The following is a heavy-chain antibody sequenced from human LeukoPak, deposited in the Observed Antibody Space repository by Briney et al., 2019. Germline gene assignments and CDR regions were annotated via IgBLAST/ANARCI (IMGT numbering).Heavy chain of an antibody. J-gene: IGHJ4*02. Sequence: GASVKVSCKASGYTFTGNYMHWVRQAPGPRLEWMGWINPNSGDTNYAQKFQGRVTMTRDTSIRTAYMELSGLRSDDTAVYYCAKNPYEYYFDYWGQGTLVTVSS. V-gene: IGHV1-2*02. CDR3: AKNPYEYYFDY. D-gene: IGHD5-12*01. CDR1: GYTFTGNY. CDR2: INPNSGDT.